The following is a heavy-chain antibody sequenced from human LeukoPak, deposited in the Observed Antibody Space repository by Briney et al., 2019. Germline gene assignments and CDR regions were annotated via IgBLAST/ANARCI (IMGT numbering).Heavy chain of an antibody. D-gene: IGHD6-19*01. Sequence: PSETLSLTCTVSGGSISGYYWSWIRQPAGEGLEWLGRMHSTGSTNYNPSLNSRLTVSVDTSKNQFSLKLTSVTAADTAVHFCARDGGSGWYNYWGQGTLVTVSS. V-gene: IGHV4-4*07. J-gene: IGHJ4*02. CDR1: GGSISGYY. CDR3: ARDGGSGWYNY. CDR2: MHSTGST.